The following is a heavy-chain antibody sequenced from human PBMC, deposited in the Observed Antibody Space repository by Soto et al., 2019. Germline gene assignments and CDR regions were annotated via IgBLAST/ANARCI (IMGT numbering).Heavy chain of an antibody. CDR3: ARDIGSYAYGEGY. CDR2: VYSTGTT. V-gene: IGHV4-4*07. CDR1: GGSIDSYW. D-gene: IGHD3-10*01. Sequence: LSLTCSVSGGSIDSYWWSWIRQPAGKGLEWIGRVYSTGTTDYNPSLNSRATMSVETSKNQFSLKLTSVTAADTAVYYCARDIGSYAYGEGYWGQGIQVTVSS. J-gene: IGHJ4*02.